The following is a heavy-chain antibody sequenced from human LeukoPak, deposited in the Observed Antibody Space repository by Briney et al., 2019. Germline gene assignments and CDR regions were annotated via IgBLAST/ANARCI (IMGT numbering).Heavy chain of an antibody. J-gene: IGHJ4*02. CDR3: ARQGTMVRPFGY. CDR1: GYSFTSYW. V-gene: IGHV5-10-1*01. CDR2: IDPSDSYT. Sequence: GASLRISCKGSGYSFTSYWISWVRQMPGKGLEWMGRIDPSDSYTNYSPSFQGHVTISADKSISTAYLQWSSLRASDTAMYYCARQGTMVRPFGYWGQGTLVTVSS. D-gene: IGHD3-10*01.